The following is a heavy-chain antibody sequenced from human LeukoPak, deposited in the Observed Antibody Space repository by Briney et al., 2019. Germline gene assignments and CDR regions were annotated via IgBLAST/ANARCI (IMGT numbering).Heavy chain of an antibody. J-gene: IGHJ4*02. Sequence: GGSLRPSCAASGFSVSNNYLSWVRRAPGKGLEWVSVIYSGGNAYYADYVKGRFTMSRDNSKNTVYLQMESLRPEDTSIYYCARGQTARDWGQGTQVTVSS. D-gene: IGHD6-6*01. CDR2: IYSGGNA. CDR1: GFSVSNNY. V-gene: IGHV3-66*02. CDR3: ARGQTARD.